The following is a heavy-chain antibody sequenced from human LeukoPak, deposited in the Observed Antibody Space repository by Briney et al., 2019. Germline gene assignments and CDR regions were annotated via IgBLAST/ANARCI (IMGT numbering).Heavy chain of an antibody. CDR1: GFTFSSYE. CDR3: ARGYCTNGVCYPFDY. D-gene: IGHD2-8*01. Sequence: GGSLRLSCAASGFTFSSYEMNWVRQAPGKGLEWVSGITGSGGSTYYADSVKGRFTISRDNSKNTLYLQMNSLRAEDTAVYYCARGYCTNGVCYPFDYWGQGTLVTVSS. J-gene: IGHJ4*02. V-gene: IGHV3-23*01. CDR2: ITGSGGST.